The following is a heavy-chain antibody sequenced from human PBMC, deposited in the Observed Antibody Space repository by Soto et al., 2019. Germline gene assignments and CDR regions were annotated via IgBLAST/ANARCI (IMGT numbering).Heavy chain of an antibody. J-gene: IGHJ6*02. Sequence: GESLKISCKGSGYSFTSYWISWARQMPGKGLEWMGRIDPSDSYTNYSPSFQGHVTISADKSISTAYLQWSSLKASDTAMYYCARLESYSSSWFDYYYGMDVWGQGTTVTVSS. V-gene: IGHV5-10-1*01. D-gene: IGHD6-13*01. CDR3: ARLESYSSSWFDYYYGMDV. CDR2: IDPSDSYT. CDR1: GYSFTSYW.